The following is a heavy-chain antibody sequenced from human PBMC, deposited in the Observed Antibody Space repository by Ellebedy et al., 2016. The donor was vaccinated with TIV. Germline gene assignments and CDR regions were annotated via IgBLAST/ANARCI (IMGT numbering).Heavy chain of an antibody. J-gene: IGHJ5*02. CDR3: ARGVMTGTTSHWFDP. V-gene: IGHV3-53*01. Sequence: SVKGRFSISRDISKNTLYLQVNSLRAEDTAVHYCARGVMTGTTSHWFDPWGQGTLVTVSS. D-gene: IGHD1-7*01.